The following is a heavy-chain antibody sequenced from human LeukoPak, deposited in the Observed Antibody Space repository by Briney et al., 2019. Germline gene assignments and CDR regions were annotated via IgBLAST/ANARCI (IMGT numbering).Heavy chain of an antibody. Sequence: GGSLRLSCAASGFTFSSYGMHWVRQAPGKGLEWVAVISYDGSNKYYADSVKGRFTISRDNSKNTLYLQMNSLRAEDTAVYYCARGGGSYYFDYWGQGTLVTVSS. CDR3: ARGGGSYYFDY. J-gene: IGHJ4*02. CDR2: ISYDGSNK. CDR1: GFTFSSYG. V-gene: IGHV3-30*03. D-gene: IGHD3-10*01.